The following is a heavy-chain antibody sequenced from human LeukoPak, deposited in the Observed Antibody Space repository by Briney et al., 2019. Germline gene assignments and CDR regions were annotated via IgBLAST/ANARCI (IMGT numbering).Heavy chain of an antibody. J-gene: IGHJ3*02. Sequence: ASVKVSCKASGYTFTGYYMHWVRQAPGQGLEWMGWINPNSGGTNYAQKFQGRVTMTRDTSISTAYMELSRLRSEDTAVYYCAREGRLTTVGEEAFDIWGQGTMVTVSS. CDR1: GYTFTGYY. CDR2: INPNSGGT. V-gene: IGHV1-2*02. D-gene: IGHD4-11*01. CDR3: AREGRLTTVGEEAFDI.